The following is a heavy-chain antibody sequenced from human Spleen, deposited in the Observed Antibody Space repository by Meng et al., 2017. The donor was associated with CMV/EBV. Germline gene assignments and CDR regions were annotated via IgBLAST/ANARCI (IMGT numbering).Heavy chain of an antibody. CDR2: ISWNSGSI. D-gene: IGHD3-22*01. CDR1: GFTFDDYA. Sequence: SLKISCAASGFTFDDYAMHWVRQAPGKGLEWVSGISWNSGSIGYADSVKGRFTISRDNAKNSLYLQMNSLKTEDTAVYYCTRTRYYYDSSGYYLDDYWGQGTLVTVS. V-gene: IGHV3-9*01. CDR3: TRTRYYYDSSGYYLDDY. J-gene: IGHJ4*02.